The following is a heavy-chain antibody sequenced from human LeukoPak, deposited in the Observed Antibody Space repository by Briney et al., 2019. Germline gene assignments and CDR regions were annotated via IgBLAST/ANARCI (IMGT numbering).Heavy chain of an antibody. D-gene: IGHD5/OR15-5a*01. CDR3: VSRSADYYFDY. V-gene: IGHV3-21*01. CDR2: ISSSSAFI. J-gene: IGHJ4*02. Sequence: GGSLRLSCAASGFTFSSYSMNWVRQAPGKGLEWVSSISSSSAFIYYADAVKGRFTISRDNAKNSLYLQMNSLRAEDTALYYCVSRSADYYFDYWGQGTLVTVSS. CDR1: GFTFSSYS.